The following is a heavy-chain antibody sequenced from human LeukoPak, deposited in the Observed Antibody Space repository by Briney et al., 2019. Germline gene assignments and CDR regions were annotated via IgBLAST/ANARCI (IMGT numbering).Heavy chain of an antibody. D-gene: IGHD2-21*01. CDR2: ITSSSGTI. CDR3: ARVAPGHDIGRGYFDY. Sequence: GGSLRFSCAASGFTFSDYYMNWVRQAPGKGLEWISYITSSSGTIYYTDSVKGRFTISRDNAKNSLYLQMDSLRAEDTAVYYCARVAPGHDIGRGYFDYWGQGTLVTVSS. V-gene: IGHV3-48*01. J-gene: IGHJ4*02. CDR1: GFTFSDYY.